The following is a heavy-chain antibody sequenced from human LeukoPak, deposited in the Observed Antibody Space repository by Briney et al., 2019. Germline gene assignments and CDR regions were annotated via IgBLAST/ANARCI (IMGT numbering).Heavy chain of an antibody. V-gene: IGHV4-39*01. CDR1: GAYISSYNYY. J-gene: IGHJ4*02. CDR3: ARHRTIVAATGSFDY. CDR2: VSHSGSA. Sequence: SETLSLTCTVYGAYISSYNYYWGWIRQSPGQGLEWIGSVSHSGSAYYHPSLKSRLAISVDTSKNQSSLNLRSVTAADTAVYYCARHRTIVAATGSFDYWGQGTLGIVSS. D-gene: IGHD1-26*01.